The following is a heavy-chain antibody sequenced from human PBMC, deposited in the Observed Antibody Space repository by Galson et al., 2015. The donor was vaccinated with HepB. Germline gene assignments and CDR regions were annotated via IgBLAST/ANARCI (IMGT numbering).Heavy chain of an antibody. D-gene: IGHD2-21*01. V-gene: IGHV3-30-3*01. CDR2: ISYDGHNK. CDR3: TRIASRTWGFDY. Sequence: SLRLPCAASGFTFSYYALHWVRQAPGKGLEWVASISYDGHNKSYIDSVRDRYTVSRDDSKNTVFLEMNNLKPEDTATYYCTRIASRTWGFDYWGQGTLVTVSP. CDR1: GFTFSYYA. J-gene: IGHJ4*02.